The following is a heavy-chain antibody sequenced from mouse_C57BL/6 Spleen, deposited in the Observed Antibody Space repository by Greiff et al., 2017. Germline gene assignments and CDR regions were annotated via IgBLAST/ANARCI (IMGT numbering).Heavy chain of an antibody. V-gene: IGHV1-53*01. D-gene: IGHD5-5*01. Sequence: VQLQQPGTELVKPGASVKLSCKASGYTFTSYWMHWVKQRPGQGLEWIGNINPSNGVTNYNEKFKSKATLTVDKSSSTAYMQLSSLTSEDAAVYYCARSLYLDAMDYWGQGTSVTVSS. CDR2: INPSNGVT. CDR3: ARSLYLDAMDY. J-gene: IGHJ4*01. CDR1: GYTFTSYW.